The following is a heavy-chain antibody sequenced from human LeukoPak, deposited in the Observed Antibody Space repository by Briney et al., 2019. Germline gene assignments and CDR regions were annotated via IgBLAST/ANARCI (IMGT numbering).Heavy chain of an antibody. J-gene: IGHJ6*02. Sequence: ASVKVSCKASGYTFTSYDISWVRQAPGQGLEWMGWISAYNGNTNYAQKLQGRVTMTTDTSTSTAYMELRSLRSDDTAVYYCTYSSTSSPLYYYYGMDVWGQGTTVTVSS. D-gene: IGHD2-2*01. CDR2: ISAYNGNT. CDR1: GYTFTSYD. V-gene: IGHV1-18*01. CDR3: TYSSTSSPLYYYYGMDV.